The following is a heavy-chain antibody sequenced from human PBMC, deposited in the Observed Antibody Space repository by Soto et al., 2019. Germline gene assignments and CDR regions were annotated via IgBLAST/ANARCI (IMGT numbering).Heavy chain of an antibody. Sequence: SETLSLTCTVSGGSISSYYWSWIRQPPGKGLEWIGYIYYSGSTNYNPSLKSRVTISVDTSKNQFSLKLSSVTAADTAVYYCARDFRDGYISLFGYWGQGTLVTVSS. D-gene: IGHD6-25*01. CDR2: IYYSGST. CDR1: GGSISSYY. V-gene: IGHV4-59*01. J-gene: IGHJ4*02. CDR3: ARDFRDGYISLFGY.